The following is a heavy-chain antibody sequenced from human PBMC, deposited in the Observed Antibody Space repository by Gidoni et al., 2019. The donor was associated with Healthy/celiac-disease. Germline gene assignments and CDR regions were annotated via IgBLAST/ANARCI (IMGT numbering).Heavy chain of an antibody. Sequence: EVQLVESGGVVVQPGGSLRLSCEASGFTFDDYTMHWVRQAPGKGLEWVSLISWDGGSTYYADSVKGRFTISRDNSKNSLYLQMNSLRTEDTALYYCAKGARFFGAGFDYWGQGTLVTVSS. V-gene: IGHV3-43*01. J-gene: IGHJ4*02. CDR2: ISWDGGST. CDR1: GFTFDDYT. D-gene: IGHD3-3*01. CDR3: AKGARFFGAGFDY.